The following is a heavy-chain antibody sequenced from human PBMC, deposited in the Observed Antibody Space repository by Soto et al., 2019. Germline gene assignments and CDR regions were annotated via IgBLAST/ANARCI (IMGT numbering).Heavy chain of an antibody. J-gene: IGHJ3*02. D-gene: IGHD3-22*01. CDR2: MSSRSDYI. CDR3: ARRYYYDTENRDAFDI. CDR1: GFTFSTYS. Sequence: PEGSLRLSCVDSGFTFSTYSMNWVRQAPWKGLEWVSSMSSRSDYIFYADSVKGRFTISRDNAKNSLYLQMNSLRAEDTAVYYCARRYYYDTENRDAFDIWGQGTLVTVSS. V-gene: IGHV3-21*01.